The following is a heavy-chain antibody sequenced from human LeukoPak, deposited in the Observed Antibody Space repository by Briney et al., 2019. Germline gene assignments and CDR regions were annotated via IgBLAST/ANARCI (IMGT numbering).Heavy chain of an antibody. V-gene: IGHV4-59*01. CDR3: ARTSVAGSSRFDY. CDR1: GGSISSYY. Sequence: PSETLSLTCTVSGGSISSYYWSWLRQPPGKGLEWIGYIYYSGSTNYNPSLKSRVTISVDTSKNQFSLKLSSVTAADTAVYYCARTSVAGSSRFDYWGQGTLVTVSS. CDR2: IYYSGST. J-gene: IGHJ4*02. D-gene: IGHD6-6*01.